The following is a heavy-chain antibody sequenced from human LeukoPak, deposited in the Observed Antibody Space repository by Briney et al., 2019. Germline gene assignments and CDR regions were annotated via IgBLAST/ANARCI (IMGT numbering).Heavy chain of an antibody. CDR1: GYTFTSYY. D-gene: IGHD3-22*01. J-gene: IGHJ6*03. CDR2: IIPIFGTA. CDR3: ASGYYDSSGYYESGYYYYYYMDV. Sequence: SVKVSCKASGYTFTSYYMHWVRQAPGQGLEWMGGIIPIFGTANYAQKFQGRVTITADESTSTAYMELSSLRSEDTAVYYCASGYYDSSGYYESGYYYYYYMDVWGKGTTVTISS. V-gene: IGHV1-69*13.